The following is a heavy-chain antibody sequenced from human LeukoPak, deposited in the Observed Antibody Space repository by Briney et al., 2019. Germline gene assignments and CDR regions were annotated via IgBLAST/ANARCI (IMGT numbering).Heavy chain of an antibody. CDR2: ISSSSSYI. D-gene: IGHD3-22*01. CDR1: GFTFSSYS. Sequence: PGGSLRLSCAASGFTFSSYSMNWVRQAPGKGLEWVSSISSSSSYIYYADSVKGRFTISRDNAKNSLYLQMNSLRAEDTAVYYCARDWYYYDSSGYYYVPRADAFDIWGQGTMVTVSS. CDR3: ARDWYYYDSSGYYYVPRADAFDI. J-gene: IGHJ3*02. V-gene: IGHV3-21*01.